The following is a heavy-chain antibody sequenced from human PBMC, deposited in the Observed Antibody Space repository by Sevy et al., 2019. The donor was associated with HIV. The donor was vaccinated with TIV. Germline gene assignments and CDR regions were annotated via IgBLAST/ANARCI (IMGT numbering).Heavy chain of an antibody. CDR3: ARNYYYDSSGYAYYYYYGMDV. Sequence: ETLSLTCTVSGGSISSYYWSWIRQPPGKGLEWIGYIYYSGSTNYNPSLKSRVTISVDTSKNQFSLKLSSVTAADTAVYYCARNYYYDSSGYAYYYYYGMDVWGQGTTVTVSS. D-gene: IGHD3-22*01. J-gene: IGHJ6*02. V-gene: IGHV4-59*12. CDR1: GGSISSYY. CDR2: IYYSGST.